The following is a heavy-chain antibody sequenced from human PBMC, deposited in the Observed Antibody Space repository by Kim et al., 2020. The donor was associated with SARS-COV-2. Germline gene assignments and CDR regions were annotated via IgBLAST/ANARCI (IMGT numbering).Heavy chain of an antibody. J-gene: IGHJ4*02. CDR2: IIPILGIA. CDR3: ATRGNYYDSSGYYFDY. Sequence: SVKVSCKASGGTFSSYAISWVRQAPGQGLEWMGRIIPILGIANYAQKFQGRVTITADKSTSTAYMELSSLRSEDTAVYYCATRGNYYDSSGYYFDYWGQGTLVTVSS. V-gene: IGHV1-69*04. D-gene: IGHD3-22*01. CDR1: GGTFSSYA.